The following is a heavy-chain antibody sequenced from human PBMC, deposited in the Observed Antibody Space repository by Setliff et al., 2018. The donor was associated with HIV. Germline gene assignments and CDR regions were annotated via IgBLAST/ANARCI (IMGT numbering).Heavy chain of an antibody. CDR1: GFIFSNHD. Sequence: HPGGSLRLSCEASGFIFSNHDFHWVRQAAAKGLEWVAAIGTGGDTYYVDFVKGRFTISRDNSKNTLYLQMNSLRTDDTAVYFCARDFSTYYSIDSWGQGTLVTVSS. CDR3: ARDFSTYYSIDS. J-gene: IGHJ4*02. V-gene: IGHV3-13*01. D-gene: IGHD3-22*01. CDR2: IGTGGDT.